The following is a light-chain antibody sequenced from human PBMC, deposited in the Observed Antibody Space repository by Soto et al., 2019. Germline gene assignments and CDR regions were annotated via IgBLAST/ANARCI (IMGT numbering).Light chain of an antibody. J-gene: IGKJ4*01. CDR2: DVS. V-gene: IGKV3-11*01. CDR3: HQRSIWPLT. Sequence: EVVLTQSPDTLSLSPGGSATLSCRASQSVSSYLAWYQQRPGQALRLLIYDVSKRATGIPARFSGSGSRTDFTLSITSLEPEDFAIYFCHQRSIWPLTFGGGTKLEIK. CDR1: QSVSSY.